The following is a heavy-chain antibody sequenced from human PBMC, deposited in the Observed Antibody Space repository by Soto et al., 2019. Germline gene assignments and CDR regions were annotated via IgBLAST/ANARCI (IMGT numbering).Heavy chain of an antibody. Sequence: EVQLVESGGGLVQPGGSLRLSCAASGFTFNIYSMNWVRQAPGKGLEWLSYITGSSSLIHYADSVKGRFTISRDNGKNSLYLQMNSLSAEDTDVYYCASSKGYLDYWGQGTLVTVSS. V-gene: IGHV3-48*01. D-gene: IGHD3-16*02. CDR1: GFTFNIYS. CDR2: ITGSSSLI. CDR3: ASSKGYLDY. J-gene: IGHJ4*02.